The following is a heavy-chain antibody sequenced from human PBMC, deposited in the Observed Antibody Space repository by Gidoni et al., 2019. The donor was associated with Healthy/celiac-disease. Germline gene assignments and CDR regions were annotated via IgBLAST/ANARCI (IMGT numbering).Heavy chain of an antibody. CDR1: GCTSSSYS. Sequence: EVQLVESGGGLVQPGGSLRLSCAASGCTSSSYSMHWVRQAPGKGLEWVSYIRSSSSTIYYADAVKGRFTISRDNAKNSLYLQMNSLRAEDTAVYYCARDSGFRTYDSSGYYCRYFDLWGRGTLVTVSS. V-gene: IGHV3-48*01. D-gene: IGHD3-22*01. J-gene: IGHJ2*01. CDR2: IRSSSSTI. CDR3: ARDSGFRTYDSSGYYCRYFDL.